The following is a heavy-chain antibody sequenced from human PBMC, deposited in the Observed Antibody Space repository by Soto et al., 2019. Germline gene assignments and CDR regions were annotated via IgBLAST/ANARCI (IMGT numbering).Heavy chain of an antibody. CDR3: AKSPKVISTSFDN. V-gene: IGHV3-23*01. D-gene: IGHD3-22*01. J-gene: IGHJ4*02. Sequence: HPGGSMRISCVACGVRFSSYAVDWFRQAPGRRLEWVSAISGSGGTTYYADSVKGRSTISRDNSKNTLFLQMNSLRAEDAAIYYCAKSPKVISTSFDNRGQRSLVTVSS. CDR2: ISGSGGTT. CDR1: GVRFSSYA.